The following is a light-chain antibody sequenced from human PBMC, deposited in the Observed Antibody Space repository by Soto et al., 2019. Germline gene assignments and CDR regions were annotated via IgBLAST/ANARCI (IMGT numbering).Light chain of an antibody. CDR2: TVS. V-gene: IGKV2-30*01. J-gene: IGKJ2*01. CDR1: QSLVYSDGNTY. CDR3: MQATHWAYT. Sequence: DTVMTQSPLSLPVTLGQPASISCRSGQSLVYSDGNTYLSWYHHRPGHSPRRLIYTVSTRDSVVADRFSGSGSGTDFTLKLSRVEDEDVGVYFCMQATHWAYTFGQGTKLEIK.